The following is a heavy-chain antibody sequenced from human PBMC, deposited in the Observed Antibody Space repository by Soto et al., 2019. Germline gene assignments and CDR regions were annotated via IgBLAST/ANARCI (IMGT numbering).Heavy chain of an antibody. CDR2: FDPEDGET. J-gene: IGHJ6*02. Sequence: ASVKVSRKVSGYTLTELSMHWVRQAPGKGLEWMGGFDPEDGETIYAQKFQGRVTMTEDTSTDTAYMELSSLRSEDTAVYYCATARDYYYYYGMDVWGQGTTVTVSS. D-gene: IGHD6-6*01. V-gene: IGHV1-24*01. CDR1: GYTLTELS. CDR3: ATARDYYYYYGMDV.